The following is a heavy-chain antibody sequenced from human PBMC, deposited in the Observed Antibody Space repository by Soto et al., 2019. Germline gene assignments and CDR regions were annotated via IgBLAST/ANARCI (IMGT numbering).Heavy chain of an antibody. CDR1: GFTFSSYG. CDR2: ISYDGSNK. Sequence: VQLVESGGGVVQPGRSLRLSCAASGFTFSSYGMHWVRQAPGKGLEWVAVISYDGSNKYYADSVKGRFTISRDNSKNTLYLQMNSLRAEDTAVYYCAKAFPFSVSRVDVWGQGTTVTVSS. D-gene: IGHD3-10*01. CDR3: AKAFPFSVSRVDV. V-gene: IGHV3-30*18. J-gene: IGHJ6*02.